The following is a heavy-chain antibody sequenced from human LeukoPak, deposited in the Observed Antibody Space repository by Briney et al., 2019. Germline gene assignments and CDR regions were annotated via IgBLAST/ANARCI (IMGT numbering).Heavy chain of an antibody. Sequence: SVKVSCKASGGTFSSYAISWVRQAPGQGLEWMGRIIPIFGTANYAQKFQGRVTITTDESTSTAYMELSSLRSEDTAMYYCARRGRWFGTPSRGYYYMDVWGKGTTVTVSS. CDR2: IIPIFGTA. CDR1: GGTFSSYA. V-gene: IGHV1-69*05. D-gene: IGHD3-10*01. J-gene: IGHJ6*03. CDR3: ARRGRWFGTPSRGYYYMDV.